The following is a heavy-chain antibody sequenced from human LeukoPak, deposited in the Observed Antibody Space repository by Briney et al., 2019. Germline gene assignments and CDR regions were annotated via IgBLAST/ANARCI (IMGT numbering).Heavy chain of an antibody. V-gene: IGHV4-59*01. D-gene: IGHD3-3*01. Sequence: SETLSLTCTVSGGSISSYYWSWIRQPPGKGLEWIGYIYYSGSTNYNPSLKSRVTISVDTSKNQFSLKLSSVTAADTAVYYCARSIWSGYNNYYYYYMDVWGKGTTVTVSS. J-gene: IGHJ6*03. CDR1: GGSISSYY. CDR3: ARSIWSGYNNYYYYYMDV. CDR2: IYYSGST.